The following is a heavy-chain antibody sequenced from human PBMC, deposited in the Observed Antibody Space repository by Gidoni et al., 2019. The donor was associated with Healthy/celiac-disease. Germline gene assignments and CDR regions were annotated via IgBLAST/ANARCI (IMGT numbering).Heavy chain of an antibody. CDR2: IKQDGSEK. V-gene: IGHV3-7*01. D-gene: IGHD5-18*01. CDR3: ARDSTTLYSYGYSTPPDY. Sequence: EVQLVESGGGLVQPGGSLRLSCAASGFTFSRYWMSWVRQAPGKGLEWVANIKQDGSEKYYVDSVKGRFTISRDNAKNSLYLQMNSLRAEDTAVYYCARDSTTLYSYGYSTPPDYWGQGTLVTVSS. CDR1: GFTFSRYW. J-gene: IGHJ4*02.